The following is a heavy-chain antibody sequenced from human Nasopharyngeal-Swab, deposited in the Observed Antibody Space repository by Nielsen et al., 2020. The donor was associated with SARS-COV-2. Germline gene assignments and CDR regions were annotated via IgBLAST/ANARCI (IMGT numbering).Heavy chain of an antibody. CDR3: ARDLSGYDAFYYYYYMDV. D-gene: IGHD5-12*01. Sequence: ASVKDSCKASGYTFTSYAMNWVRQAPGQGLEWMGWINTNTGNPTYAQGFTGRFVFSLDTSVSTAYLQISSLKAEDTAVYYCARDLSGYDAFYYYYYMDVWGKGTTVTVSS. CDR1: GYTFTSYA. V-gene: IGHV7-4-1*02. CDR2: INTNTGNP. J-gene: IGHJ6*03.